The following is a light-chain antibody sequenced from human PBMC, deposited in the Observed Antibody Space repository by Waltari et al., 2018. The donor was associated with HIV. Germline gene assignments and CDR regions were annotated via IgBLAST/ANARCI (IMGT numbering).Light chain of an antibody. J-gene: IGKJ4*01. Sequence: IVMTQSPATLSVSPGERATLSCRASENVIINLAWYQQKPVQPPRLLLFGSSTRATDIPARFSGSGSGTEFTLTINSLQPEDSAIYYCQQYGKWPHNFGGGTKVEVK. V-gene: IGKV3-15*01. CDR3: QQYGKWPHN. CDR1: ENVIIN. CDR2: GSS.